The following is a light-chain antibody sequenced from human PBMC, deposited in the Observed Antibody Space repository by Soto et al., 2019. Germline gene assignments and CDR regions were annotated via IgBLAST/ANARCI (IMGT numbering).Light chain of an antibody. Sequence: QAVVTQEPSLTVSPGGTVTLICGSSTGAVTSGHYPYWFQQKPGQAPRTLIYDTRNKHSWTPARFSGSLLGGKAALTLSGAQPEDEAEYYCLLSYSGAGRVLGTGTKVTVL. CDR2: DTR. CDR1: TGAVTSGHY. V-gene: IGLV7-46*01. CDR3: LLSYSGAGRV. J-gene: IGLJ1*01.